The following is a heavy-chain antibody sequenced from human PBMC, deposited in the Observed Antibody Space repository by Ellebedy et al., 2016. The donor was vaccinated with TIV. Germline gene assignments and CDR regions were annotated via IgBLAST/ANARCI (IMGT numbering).Heavy chain of an antibody. J-gene: IGHJ4*02. V-gene: IGHV3-30*03. D-gene: IGHD3-22*01. Sequence: GESLKISCAASGFTFSSYDMHWVRQAPGKGLEWVALISYDANNKYYADSVKGRFTISRDNYKNTLYLQMNSRRPEDTALYYCATSAVGHSHGYYFDYWGQGTLVTVSS. CDR1: GFTFSSYD. CDR2: ISYDANNK. CDR3: ATSAVGHSHGYYFDY.